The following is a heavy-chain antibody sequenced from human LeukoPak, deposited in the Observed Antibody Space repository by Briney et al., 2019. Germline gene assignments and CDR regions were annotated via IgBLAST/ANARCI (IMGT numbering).Heavy chain of an antibody. CDR2: IYSGDNT. CDR1: GITVTSYY. V-gene: IGHV3-53*01. Sequence: QSGGSLRLSCAASGITVTSYYMSWVRQAPGKGLEWVSVIYSGDNTYYADSVKGRFTISRDNSKNMVYLQMNSLRAEDTAVYYCARGAITAARPLDYWGQGTLVTVSS. D-gene: IGHD6-6*01. J-gene: IGHJ4*02. CDR3: ARGAITAARPLDY.